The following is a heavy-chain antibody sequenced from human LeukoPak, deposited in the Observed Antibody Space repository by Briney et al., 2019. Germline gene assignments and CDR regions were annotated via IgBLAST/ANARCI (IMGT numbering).Heavy chain of an antibody. CDR1: GFTFSSYS. V-gene: IGHV3-21*01. J-gene: IGHJ4*02. D-gene: IGHD3-22*01. CDR2: ISSSSSYI. Sequence: GGSLRLSCAASGFTFSSYSMNWVRQAPGKGLEWVSSISSSSSYIYYADSVKGRFTISRDNAKNSLYLQMNSLRAEDTAVYYCARDPPYYYDSSGYYFLPLDYWGQGTPVTVSS. CDR3: ARDPPYYYDSSGYYFLPLDY.